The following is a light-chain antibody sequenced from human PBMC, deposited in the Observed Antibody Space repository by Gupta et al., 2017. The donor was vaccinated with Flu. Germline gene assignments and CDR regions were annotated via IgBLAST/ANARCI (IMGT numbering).Light chain of an antibody. CDR3: MQALQTPLT. V-gene: IGKV2-28*01. Sequence: VMSQSPLSLPVTPGEPASIFCRASQSLLHSNGYNYLDWYLQKPGQSPQLLIYLGSTRASGVPDRCSGSGSGTDFTLKISRVEAEDVGVYYCMQALQTPLTFGGGTKVDIK. J-gene: IGKJ4*01. CDR2: LGS. CDR1: QSLLHSNGYNY.